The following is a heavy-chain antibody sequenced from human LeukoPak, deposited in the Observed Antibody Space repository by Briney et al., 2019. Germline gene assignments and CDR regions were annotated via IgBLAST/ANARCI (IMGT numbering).Heavy chain of an antibody. CDR3: AKASGCGGDCYSVTY. V-gene: IGHV3-30*18. CDR2: ISYDGSNK. D-gene: IGHD2-21*02. CDR1: GFTFSSYG. J-gene: IGHJ4*02. Sequence: GGSLRLSCAASGFTFSSYGMHWVRQAPGKGLEWVAVISYDGSNKYYADSVKGRFTISRDNSKNTLYLQMNSLRAEDTAVYYRAKASGCGGDCYSVTYWGQGTLVTVSS.